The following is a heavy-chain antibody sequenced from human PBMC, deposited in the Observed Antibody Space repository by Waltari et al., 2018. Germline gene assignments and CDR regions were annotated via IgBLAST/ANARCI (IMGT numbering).Heavy chain of an antibody. V-gene: IGHV3-30*02. CDR2: IRYDGSNK. CDR3: ARARSSSAGWFDP. CDR1: GFTFSRYG. J-gene: IGHJ5*02. D-gene: IGHD6-13*01. Sequence: QVQLVESGGGVVQPGGSLRLSCAASGFTFSRYGMPWVRQALGKGLEWVAFIRYDGSNKYYADSVKGRFTISRDNSKNTLYLQMNSLRAEDTAVYYCARARSSSAGWFDPWGQGTLVTVSS.